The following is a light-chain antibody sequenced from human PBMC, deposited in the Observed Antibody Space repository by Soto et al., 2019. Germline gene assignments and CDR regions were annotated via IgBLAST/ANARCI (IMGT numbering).Light chain of an antibody. CDR1: SADVGTYNL. CDR2: EGT. CDR3: CSYARGSTVV. Sequence: QSVLTQPASVSGSPGQSITISCTGTSADVGTYNLVSWYQQLPGEAPKLMIYEGTKRPSGVSNRFSGSKSGNTASLTISGHQGDDEADYFCCSYARGSTVVFGTGTKLTVL. V-gene: IGLV2-23*01. J-gene: IGLJ1*01.